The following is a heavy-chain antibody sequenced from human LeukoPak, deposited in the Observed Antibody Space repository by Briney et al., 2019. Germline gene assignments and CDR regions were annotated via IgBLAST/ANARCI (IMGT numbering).Heavy chain of an antibody. CDR1: GFIFSSYA. CDR3: AVSSYRTGGYYYYYGMDV. CDR2: ISYDGSNK. J-gene: IGHJ6*04. V-gene: IGHV3-30*04. Sequence: PGRSLRLSCAASGFIFSSYAMHWVRQAPGKGLEWVAVISYDGSNKYYADSVKGRFTISRDNSKNTLYLQMNSLRAEDTAVYYCAVSSYRTGGYYYYYGMDVWGKGTTVTVSS. D-gene: IGHD6-6*01.